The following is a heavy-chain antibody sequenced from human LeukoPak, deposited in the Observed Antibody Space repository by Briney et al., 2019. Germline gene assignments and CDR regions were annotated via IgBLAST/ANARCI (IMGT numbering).Heavy chain of an antibody. Sequence: GESLRLSCTASGFTFSNFWMGWVRQAPGKGLEWVANIKQDETEKFYLGSVKGRFTISRDNAKNSLYLQMNSLRVEDTAAYHCAKVRAPSGWFNSDYWGQGTLVTVSS. D-gene: IGHD6-19*01. CDR2: IKQDETEK. CDR3: AKVRAPSGWFNSDY. CDR1: GFTFSNFW. J-gene: IGHJ4*02. V-gene: IGHV3-7*03.